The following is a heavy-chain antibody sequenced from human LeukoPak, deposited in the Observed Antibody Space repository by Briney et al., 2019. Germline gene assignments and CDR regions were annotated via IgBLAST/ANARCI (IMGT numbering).Heavy chain of an antibody. J-gene: IGHJ6*03. V-gene: IGHV3-21*01. CDR2: ISSSSSYI. Sequence: GGSLRLSCAASGFTLSSYSMNWVRQAPGKGLEWVSSISSSSSYIFYADSVKGRFTISRDNSKNTLYLQMNSLRAEDTAVYYCARDVAAAGTDYYYYYMDVWGKGTTVTVSS. CDR3: ARDVAAAGTDYYYYYMDV. D-gene: IGHD6-13*01. CDR1: GFTLSSYS.